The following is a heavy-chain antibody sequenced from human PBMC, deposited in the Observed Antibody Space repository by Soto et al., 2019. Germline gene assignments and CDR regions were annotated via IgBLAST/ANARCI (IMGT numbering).Heavy chain of an antibody. Sequence: QVQLQESGPGLVKPSQSVSLTCTVSGVSISSGDYYWSWIRQPPGKVLEWIGYIYYSGNTNYAPSLGRRLTISIDTSRNQFSLHLMSVTAADTAIYYCARYTNFSPYYHGVDVWGQGTTVTVSS. CDR1: GVSISSGDYY. V-gene: IGHV4-30-4*01. D-gene: IGHD2-8*01. J-gene: IGHJ6*02. CDR3: ARYTNFSPYYHGVDV. CDR2: IYYSGNT.